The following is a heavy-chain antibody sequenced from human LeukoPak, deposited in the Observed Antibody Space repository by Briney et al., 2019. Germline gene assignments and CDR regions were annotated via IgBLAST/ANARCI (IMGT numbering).Heavy chain of an antibody. CDR3: ARLGTPIVVVTHDAFDI. D-gene: IGHD3-22*01. J-gene: IGHJ3*02. CDR1: GYTFTGYY. CDR2: INPNSGGT. V-gene: IGHV1-2*02. Sequence: ASVKVSCKASGYTFTGYYMHWVRQAPGQGLEWMGWINPNSGGTNSAQKFQVRVTMTRGTSISTAYMELSRLRSDDTAVYYCARLGTPIVVVTHDAFDIWGQGTMVTVSS.